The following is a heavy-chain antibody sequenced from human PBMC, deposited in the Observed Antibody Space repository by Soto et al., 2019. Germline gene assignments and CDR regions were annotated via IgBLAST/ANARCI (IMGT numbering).Heavy chain of an antibody. Sequence: SGTLSLTCTVSGGSISSGGYYWSWIRQHPGKGLEWIGYIYYSGSTYYNPSLKSRVTISVDTSKNQFSLKLSSVTAADTAVYYCAREMDLLQHAFDMWGQGAMLTI. CDR1: GGSISSGGYY. J-gene: IGHJ3*02. CDR3: AREMDLLQHAFDM. V-gene: IGHV4-31*03. D-gene: IGHD2-15*01. CDR2: IYYSGST.